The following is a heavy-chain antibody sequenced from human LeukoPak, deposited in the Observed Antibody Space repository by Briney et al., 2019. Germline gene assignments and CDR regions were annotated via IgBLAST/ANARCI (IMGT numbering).Heavy chain of an antibody. V-gene: IGHV3-23*01. D-gene: IGHD7-27*01. CDR1: GFTFSSYA. CDR3: ARGGWGNPLEY. Sequence: GGSLRLSCAASGFTFSSYAMTWVRQPPGKGLEWVSSITGTGTYYADSVKGRLTISRDNSKNTLYLQMSSLRGEDTAVYYCARGGWGNPLEYWGQGTLVIVSS. CDR2: ITGTGT. J-gene: IGHJ4*02.